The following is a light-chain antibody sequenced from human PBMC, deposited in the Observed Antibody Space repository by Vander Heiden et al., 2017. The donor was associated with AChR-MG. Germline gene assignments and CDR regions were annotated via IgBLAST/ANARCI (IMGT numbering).Light chain of an antibody. CDR2: EDN. J-gene: IGLJ2*01. CDR3: QAWDLSKGV. Sequence: SFELTQPPSVSVSPGPTARITCSGDRVGDKYVCWYQQKPGQSPGLVIYEDNKRPSGIPERFSGSNSGKTATLTISGTQGMDEADDYCQAWDLSKGVFGGGTKLTVL. CDR1: RVGDKY. V-gene: IGLV3-1*01.